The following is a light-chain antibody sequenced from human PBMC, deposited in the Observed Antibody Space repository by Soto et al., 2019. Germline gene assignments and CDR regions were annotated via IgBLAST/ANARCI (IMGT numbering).Light chain of an antibody. CDR2: DVT. CDR1: SSDVGGYNY. V-gene: IGLV2-14*03. CDR3: SSYRRGSTYV. Sequence: QSALTRPASVSGSPGQSITVSCTGTSSDVGGYNYVSWYQQHPGKAPRLMIYDVTNRPSGVSDRFSGSKSGNTASLTISGLQAEDEADYYCSSYRRGSTYVFVTGTKVTVL. J-gene: IGLJ1*01.